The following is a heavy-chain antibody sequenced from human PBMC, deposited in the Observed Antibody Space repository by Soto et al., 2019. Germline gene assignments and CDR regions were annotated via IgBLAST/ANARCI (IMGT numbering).Heavy chain of an antibody. CDR2: MNPNSGIT. CDR3: ARKVVVVPAAMSYYYYYMDV. Sequence: ASVKVSCKASGYTFTSYDINWVRQATGQGLEWMGWMNPNSGITGYAQKFQGRVTMTRNTSISTAYMELSSLRSEDTAVYYCARKVVVVPAAMSYYYYYMDVWGKGTTVTVSS. CDR1: GYTFTSYD. V-gene: IGHV1-8*01. D-gene: IGHD2-2*01. J-gene: IGHJ6*03.